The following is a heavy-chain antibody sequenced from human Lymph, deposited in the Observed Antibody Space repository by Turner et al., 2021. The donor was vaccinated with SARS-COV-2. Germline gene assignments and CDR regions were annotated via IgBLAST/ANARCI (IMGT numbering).Heavy chain of an antibody. V-gene: IGHV1-2*02. D-gene: IGHD4-17*01. CDR1: GYIFTGYY. CDR2: INPNSGGT. CDR3: ARDTRGDYSYYYDGMDV. J-gene: IGHJ6*02. Sequence: QVQLVQSGAEVKRPGASVKVSCKASGYIFTGYYMHWVRQAPGQGLEWMGWINPNSGGTNYVQKFQGRVTMTRDTSISTAYMEVSRLRSDDTAVYYCARDTRGDYSYYYDGMDVWGQGTTVTVSS.